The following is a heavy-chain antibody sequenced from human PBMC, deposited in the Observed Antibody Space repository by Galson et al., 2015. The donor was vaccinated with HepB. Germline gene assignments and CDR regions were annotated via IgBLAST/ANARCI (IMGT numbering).Heavy chain of an antibody. Sequence: SVKVSCKASGYTLTNYHFHWVRQAPGQGPEWMGNIFAGGGSTRYAQRFQGRVTLTSDSSTSTIYMEVSSLRSDDTAVYYCARETPDTYYFDYWGQGTLVTVSS. J-gene: IGHJ4*02. CDR1: GYTLTNYH. V-gene: IGHV1-46*01. D-gene: IGHD2-15*01. CDR2: IFAGGGST. CDR3: ARETPDTYYFDY.